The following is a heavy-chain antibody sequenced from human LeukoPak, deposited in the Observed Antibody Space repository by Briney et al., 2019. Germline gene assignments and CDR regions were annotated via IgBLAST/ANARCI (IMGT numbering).Heavy chain of an antibody. CDR2: IYYSGSA. V-gene: IGHV4-39*01. J-gene: IGHJ4*02. D-gene: IGHD1-26*01. CDR1: GGSISSSSYY. Sequence: SETLSLTCTVSGGSISSSSYYWGWIRQPPGKGLEWIGSIYYSGSAYYNPSLKSRVTISVDTSKNQFSLKLSSVTAADTAVYYCARHDPSPTYRYSGSYSIDYWGQGTLVTVSS. CDR3: ARHDPSPTYRYSGSYSIDY.